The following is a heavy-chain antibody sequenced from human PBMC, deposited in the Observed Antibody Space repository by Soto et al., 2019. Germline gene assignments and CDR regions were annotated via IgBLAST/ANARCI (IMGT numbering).Heavy chain of an antibody. Sequence: SETLSLTCAVYGGSFSGYYWNWIRQPPGKGLEWIGEIIHSGSTNYNPSLKSRVAISVDTSKNQFSLKLSSVTAADTAVYFCARSALGGYDRGAYFDYWGRGTLVTVSS. CDR1: GGSFSGYY. CDR2: IIHSGST. J-gene: IGHJ4*02. D-gene: IGHD5-12*01. CDR3: ARSALGGYDRGAYFDY. V-gene: IGHV4-34*12.